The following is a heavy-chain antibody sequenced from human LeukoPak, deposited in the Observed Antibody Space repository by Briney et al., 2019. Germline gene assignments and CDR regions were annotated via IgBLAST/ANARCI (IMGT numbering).Heavy chain of an antibody. D-gene: IGHD3-22*01. Sequence: GGSLRLSCAASGLTFSSYAMSWVRQAPGKGLEWVSAISGSGGSTYYADSVKGRFTISRDNSKNTLYLQMNSLRAEDTAVYYCAKRGYDSSGYYHDAFDIWGQGTMVTVPS. CDR2: ISGSGGST. J-gene: IGHJ3*02. CDR3: AKRGYDSSGYYHDAFDI. CDR1: GLTFSSYA. V-gene: IGHV3-23*01.